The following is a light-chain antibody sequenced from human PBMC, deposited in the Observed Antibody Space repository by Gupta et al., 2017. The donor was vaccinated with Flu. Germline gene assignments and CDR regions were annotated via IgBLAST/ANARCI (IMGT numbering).Light chain of an antibody. J-gene: IGLJ3*02. Sequence: SIAISCTGSSSDVGRDKYVFWHQRHPGKVPKLIMYEVSGRPSGVSERFSGSKSGNTASLTISGLQAEDEADYFCSSCTRRNTLLFGGGTNVTVL. CDR1: SSDVGRDKY. V-gene: IGLV2-14*01. CDR3: SSCTRRNTLL. CDR2: EVS.